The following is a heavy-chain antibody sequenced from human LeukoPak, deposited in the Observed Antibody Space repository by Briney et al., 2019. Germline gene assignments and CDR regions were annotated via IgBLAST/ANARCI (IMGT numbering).Heavy chain of an antibody. CDR2: INSDGSTT. Sequence: GGSLRLSCAASGLTFSRYWMHWVRQAPGKGLVWVSRINSDGSTTIYADSVRGRFTISRDNAKNTVSLQMNSLRVEDTAVYYCARWLPGGTYTGVDYWGLGTLVTVSS. CDR1: GLTFSRYW. D-gene: IGHD1-26*01. J-gene: IGHJ4*02. V-gene: IGHV3-74*01. CDR3: ARWLPGGTYTGVDY.